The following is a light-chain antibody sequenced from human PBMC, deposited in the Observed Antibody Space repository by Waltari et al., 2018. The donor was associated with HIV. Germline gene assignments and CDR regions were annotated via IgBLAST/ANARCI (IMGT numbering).Light chain of an antibody. CDR3: CSCPRSGIRYV. CDR1: SSNVGSDDL. CDR2: EVT. J-gene: IGLJ1*01. V-gene: IGLV2-23*02. Sequence: QSALTQPASVSGSPGQSITISCTGTSSNVGSDDLVSWYQQHPGEAPKLIISEVTKRPSGVSKRFSGSKSGNTASLTISGLQAEDEADYYCCSCPRSGIRYVFGTGTKVTVL.